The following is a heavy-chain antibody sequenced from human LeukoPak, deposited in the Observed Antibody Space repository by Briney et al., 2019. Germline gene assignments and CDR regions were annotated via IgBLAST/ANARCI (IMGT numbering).Heavy chain of an antibody. V-gene: IGHV3-74*01. Sequence: PGGSLRLSCAASGFTFSSYWMHWVRQAPGKGLVWVSRINSDGISTNYADSVKGRFTISRDNAKNTLCLQMNSLRAEDTAVYYCARAGYSRSWYTFDYWGQGTLVTGSS. J-gene: IGHJ4*02. D-gene: IGHD6-13*01. CDR3: ARAGYSRSWYTFDY. CDR2: INSDGIST. CDR1: GFTFSSYW.